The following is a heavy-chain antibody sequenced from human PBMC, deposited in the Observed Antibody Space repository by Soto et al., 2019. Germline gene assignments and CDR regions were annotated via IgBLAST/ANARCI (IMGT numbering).Heavy chain of an antibody. CDR1: ADSISSYY. CDR2: IHYSGST. Sequence: PSETLSLTCSVSADSISSYYWNWIRQPPGKGLEWIGYIHYSGSTNYNPSLNSRVAISVDTSKNQFSLKLSSVTAADTAVYYCARGYCSGYTCSADGTDYYYGLDVWGQGTTVTVSS. D-gene: IGHD2-15*01. J-gene: IGHJ6*02. V-gene: IGHV4-59*01. CDR3: ARGYCSGYTCSADGTDYYYGLDV.